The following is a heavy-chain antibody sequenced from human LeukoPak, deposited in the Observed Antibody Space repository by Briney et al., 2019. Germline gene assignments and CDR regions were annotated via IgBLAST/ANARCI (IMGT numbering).Heavy chain of an antibody. CDR2: INHSGRT. Sequence: PSETLSLTCAVYGGSFSGYYWSWIRQPPGKGLEWIGEINHSGRTNYNPSLKSRVTISVDTSKNQFSLKLSSVTAADTAVYYCARVNYGDYYFDYWGQGTLVTVSS. J-gene: IGHJ4*02. CDR1: GGSFSGYY. V-gene: IGHV4-34*01. CDR3: ARVNYGDYYFDY. D-gene: IGHD4-17*01.